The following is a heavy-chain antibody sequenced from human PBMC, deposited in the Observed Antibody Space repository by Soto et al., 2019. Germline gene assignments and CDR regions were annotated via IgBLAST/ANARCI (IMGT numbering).Heavy chain of an antibody. V-gene: IGHV3-30-3*01. Sequence: PGGSLTLSCAASGFTFSSYAMHWVRQAPGKGLEWVAVISYDGSNKYYADSVKGRFTISRDNSKNTLYLQMNSLRAEDTAVYYCARSHVGSFNRDYYYYGMDVWGQGTTVTVSS. CDR2: ISYDGSNK. CDR3: ARSHVGSFNRDYYYYGMDV. J-gene: IGHJ6*02. D-gene: IGHD1-26*01. CDR1: GFTFSSYA.